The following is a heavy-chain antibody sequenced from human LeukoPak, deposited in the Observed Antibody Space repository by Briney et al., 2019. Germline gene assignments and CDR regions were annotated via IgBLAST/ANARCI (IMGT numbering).Heavy chain of an antibody. CDR3: ASGNGWYYFDY. V-gene: IGHV4-31*03. J-gene: IGHJ4*02. D-gene: IGHD6-19*01. Sequence: SETLSLTCTVSGGSISSGGYYWSWIRQHPGKGLEWIGYIYYSGSTYCNPSLKSRVTISVDTSNNHFSLRLSSVTAADTAVYYCASGNGWYYFDYWGQGTLVTVSS. CDR2: IYYSGST. CDR1: GGSISSGGYY.